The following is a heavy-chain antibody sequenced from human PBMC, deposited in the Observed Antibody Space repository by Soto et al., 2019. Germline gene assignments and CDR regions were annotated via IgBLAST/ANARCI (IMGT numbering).Heavy chain of an antibody. J-gene: IGHJ4*02. V-gene: IGHV3-15*01. CDR1: GFTFTDAW. CDR2: IKTKGDGGTA. CDR3: TTLPLDY. Sequence: GGSLRLSCTASGFTFTDAWMSWVRQAPGKGLEWVGRIKTKGDGGTADFAAPVKGRFTMSRDDSKNTLYLQLNNLKTEDTAVYYCTTLPLDYWGQGXLVTVSS.